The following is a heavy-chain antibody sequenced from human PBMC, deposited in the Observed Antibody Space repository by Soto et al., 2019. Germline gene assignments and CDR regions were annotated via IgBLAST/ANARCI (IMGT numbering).Heavy chain of an antibody. CDR3: ARDRGYYDSSGYRRYYYGMDV. J-gene: IGHJ6*02. D-gene: IGHD3-22*01. Sequence: SETLSLTCAVSGGSISSGGYSWSWIRQPPGKGLEWIGYIYHSGSTYYNPSLKSRVTISVDRSKNQFSLKLSSVTAADTAVYYCARDRGYYDSSGYRRYYYGMDVWGQGTTVTVSS. V-gene: IGHV4-30-2*01. CDR1: GGSISSGGYS. CDR2: IYHSGST.